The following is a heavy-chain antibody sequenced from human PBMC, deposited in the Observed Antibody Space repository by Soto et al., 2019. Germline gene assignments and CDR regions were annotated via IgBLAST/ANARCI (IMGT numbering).Heavy chain of an antibody. CDR2: IIPILGIA. J-gene: IGHJ3*02. D-gene: IGHD5-12*01. Sequence: QVQLVQSGAEVKKPGSSVKVSCKASGGTFSSYTISWVRQAPGQGLEWMGRIIPILGIANYAQKFQGRVTITADKSTSTAYMELSSLRSEDTAVYYCARPSGYDTRGVDAFDIWGQGTMVTVSS. V-gene: IGHV1-69*02. CDR3: ARPSGYDTRGVDAFDI. CDR1: GGTFSSYT.